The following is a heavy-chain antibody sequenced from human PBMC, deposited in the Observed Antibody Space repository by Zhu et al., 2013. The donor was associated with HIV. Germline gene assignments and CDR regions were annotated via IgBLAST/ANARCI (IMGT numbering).Heavy chain of an antibody. CDR2: INPQSGDA. Sequence: QVQLVQSGAEVKKPGASVRVSCKTSGYTFTGYYLHWVRQAPGQGPEWMGWINPQSGDAKYAQKFQGWVTMTRDTSISTAYMVLSRLKSDDTAVYYCTRGGGGSFYSGDSWGQGTLVTVSS. CDR1: GYTFTGYY. D-gene: IGHD2-15*01. J-gene: IGHJ4*02. V-gene: IGHV1-2*04. CDR3: TRGGGGSFYSGDS.